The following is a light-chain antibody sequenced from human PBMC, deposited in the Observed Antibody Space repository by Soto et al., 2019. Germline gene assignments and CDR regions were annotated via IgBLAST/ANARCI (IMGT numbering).Light chain of an antibody. Sequence: QSALTQPPSVSGSPGPSVTISCTGTSIDVGNFDLVSWYQQPPGTAPKLLIYQVSNRPSGVPDRFSGSQSGNTASLTISGLQAEDEADYYCSLKTSSVTWVFGGGTKLTVL. CDR2: QVS. CDR1: SIDVGNFDL. J-gene: IGLJ3*02. V-gene: IGLV2-18*01. CDR3: SLKTSSVTWV.